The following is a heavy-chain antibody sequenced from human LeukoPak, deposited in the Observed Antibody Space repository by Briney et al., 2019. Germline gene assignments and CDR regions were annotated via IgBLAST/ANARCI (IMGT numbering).Heavy chain of an antibody. Sequence: SETLSLTCTVSGGSISSTPHYWGWIRQPPGKGLEWIGGMFYSGNTYYNPFLKSRVTISVDTSKNHFSLKLSSVTAADTAVYYCASWGYYDSSGYRDYWGQGTLVTVSS. CDR2: MFYSGNT. V-gene: IGHV4-39*07. CDR1: GGSISSTPHY. J-gene: IGHJ4*02. CDR3: ASWGYYDSSGYRDY. D-gene: IGHD3-22*01.